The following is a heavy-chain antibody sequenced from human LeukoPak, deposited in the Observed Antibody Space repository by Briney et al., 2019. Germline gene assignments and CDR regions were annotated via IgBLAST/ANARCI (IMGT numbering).Heavy chain of an antibody. CDR1: GGSISSSSYY. CDR2: IYYSGST. J-gene: IGHJ4*02. Sequence: SETLSLTCTVSGGSISSSSYYWGWIRQPPGKGLEWIGSIYYSGSTYYNPSLKSRVTISVDTSKNQFSLKLSSVTAADTAVYYCASGVGYDFWSGSNFDYWGQGTLVTVSS. D-gene: IGHD3-3*01. V-gene: IGHV4-39*01. CDR3: ASGVGYDFWSGSNFDY.